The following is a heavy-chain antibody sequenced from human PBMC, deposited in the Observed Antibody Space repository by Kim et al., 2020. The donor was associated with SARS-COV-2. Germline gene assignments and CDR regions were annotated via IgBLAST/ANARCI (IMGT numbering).Heavy chain of an antibody. D-gene: IGHD6-13*01. J-gene: IGHJ4*02. CDR3: ARDQDARYSSSWYPPYYFDY. Sequence: ASVKVSCKASGYTFTSYYMHWVRQAPGQGLEWMGIINPSGGSTSYAQKFQGRVTMTRDTSTSTAYMELSSLRSEDTAVYYCARDQDARYSSSWYPPYYFDYWGQGTLVTVSS. V-gene: IGHV1-46*01. CDR2: INPSGGST. CDR1: GYTFTSYY.